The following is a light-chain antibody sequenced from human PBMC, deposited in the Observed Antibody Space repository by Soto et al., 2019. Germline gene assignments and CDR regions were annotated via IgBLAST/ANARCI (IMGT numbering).Light chain of an antibody. Sequence: EIVMTQSPATLSVSPGERATLSCRASQTVYSNLAWYQQKPGQDPSLLIYGASTRATGIPARFSGSGSGTEFTLTISSLQSEDFAVYYCQQYNDWPWTFGQGTKVEIK. CDR2: GAS. CDR1: QTVYSN. CDR3: QQYNDWPWT. J-gene: IGKJ1*01. V-gene: IGKV3-15*01.